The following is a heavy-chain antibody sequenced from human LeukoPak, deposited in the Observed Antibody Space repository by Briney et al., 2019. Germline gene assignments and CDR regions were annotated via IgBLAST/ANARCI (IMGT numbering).Heavy chain of an antibody. D-gene: IGHD4-17*01. Sequence: ASVKVSCKAPGYTFTSYGISWVRQAPGQGLEWMGWISAYNGNTNYAQKLQGRVTMTTDTSTSTAYMELRSLKSDDTAVYYCARVKYGDYGNNWFDPWGQGTLVTVSS. CDR1: GYTFTSYG. V-gene: IGHV1-18*01. CDR3: ARVKYGDYGNNWFDP. J-gene: IGHJ5*02. CDR2: ISAYNGNT.